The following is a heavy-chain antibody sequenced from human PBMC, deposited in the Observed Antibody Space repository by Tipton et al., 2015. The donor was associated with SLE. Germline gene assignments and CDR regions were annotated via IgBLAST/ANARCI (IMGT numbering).Heavy chain of an antibody. CDR2: IYHSGST. V-gene: IGHV4-39*07. Sequence: TLSLTCTVSGGSISSGSYYWSWIRQPPGNGLEWIGSIYHSGSTYYNPSLNSRLTISVDTSKNQFSLKLSSVTAADTAVYYCARVAGWIEDAFDIWGQGTMVTVSS. D-gene: IGHD2-2*03. J-gene: IGHJ3*02. CDR3: ARVAGWIEDAFDI. CDR1: GGSISSGSYY.